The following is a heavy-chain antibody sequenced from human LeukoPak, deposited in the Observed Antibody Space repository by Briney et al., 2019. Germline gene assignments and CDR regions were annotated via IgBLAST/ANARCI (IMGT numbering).Heavy chain of an antibody. J-gene: IGHJ4*02. V-gene: IGHV3-23*01. CDR3: AKEEDYDFWSGPKYY. D-gene: IGHD3-3*01. CDR1: GFTFSSYA. Sequence: GGSLRLSCAASGFTFSSYAMSWVRQAPGKGLEWVSAISGSGDSTYYGDSVKGRFTISRDNSKNTLYLQMNSLRAEDTAVYYCAKEEDYDFWSGPKYYWGQGTLVTVSS. CDR2: ISGSGDST.